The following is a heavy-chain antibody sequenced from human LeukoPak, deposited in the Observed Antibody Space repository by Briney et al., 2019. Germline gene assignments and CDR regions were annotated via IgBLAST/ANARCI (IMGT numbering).Heavy chain of an antibody. Sequence: PGGSLRLSCATSGFIFSSYEMNWVRQVPGKGLEWVSIIYSSDATYYADSVKGRFTVSRDKAKNTLYLQMNSLRADDTAVYYCARETPGSRVFDSWGQGTLVTVSS. V-gene: IGHV3-66*01. D-gene: IGHD1-14*01. CDR3: ARETPGSRVFDS. CDR1: GFIFSSYE. CDR2: IYSSDAT. J-gene: IGHJ4*02.